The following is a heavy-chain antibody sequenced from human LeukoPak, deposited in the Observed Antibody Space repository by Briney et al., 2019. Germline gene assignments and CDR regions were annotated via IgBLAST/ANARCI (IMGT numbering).Heavy chain of an antibody. J-gene: IGHJ5*02. D-gene: IGHD4-17*01. Sequence: ASVKVSCKASGYTFTSYGISWVRQAPGQGLEWMGWTSAYNGNTNYTQKLQGRVTMTTDTSTSTAYMELRSLRSDDTAVYYCARGAPDYGAYNWFDPWGQGNLVTVSS. CDR2: TSAYNGNT. CDR3: ARGAPDYGAYNWFDP. CDR1: GYTFTSYG. V-gene: IGHV1-18*01.